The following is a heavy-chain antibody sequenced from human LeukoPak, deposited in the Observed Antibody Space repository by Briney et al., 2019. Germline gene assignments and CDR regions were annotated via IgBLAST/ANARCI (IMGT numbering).Heavy chain of an antibody. V-gene: IGHV4-59*08. Sequence: SETLSLTCTVSGGSISSYYWSWIRQPPGKGLEWIGYIYYSGSTNYNPSLKSRVTISVDTSKNQFSLKLSSVTAADTAVYYCATSDPYCGGDCYAFDIWGQGTMVTVSS. D-gene: IGHD2-21*02. CDR2: IYYSGST. CDR3: ATSDPYCGGDCYAFDI. J-gene: IGHJ3*02. CDR1: GGSISSYY.